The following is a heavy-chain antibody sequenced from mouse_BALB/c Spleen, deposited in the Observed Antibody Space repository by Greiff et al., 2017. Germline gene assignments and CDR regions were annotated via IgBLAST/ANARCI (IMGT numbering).Heavy chain of an antibody. CDR3: ARGGSYAMDY. J-gene: IGHJ4*01. CDR2: ISTYYGDA. Sequence: VQLQESGAELVRPGVSVKISCKGSGYTFTDYAMHWVKQSHAKSLEWIGVISTYYGDASYNQKFKGKATMTVDKSSSTAYMELARLTSEDSAIYYCARGGSYAMDYCGQGTSVTVSS. V-gene: IGHV1S137*01. CDR1: GYTFTDYA.